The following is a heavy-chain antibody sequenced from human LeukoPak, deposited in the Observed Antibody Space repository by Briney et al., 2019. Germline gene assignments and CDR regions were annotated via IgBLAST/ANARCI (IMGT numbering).Heavy chain of an antibody. J-gene: IGHJ4*02. CDR3: ARLRWGVDY. Sequence: PSETLSLTCTVSGGSISSYYWSWIRHPPGKGLEWIGYIYYSGSTNYNPSLKSRVTISVDTSKNQFSLKLSSVTAADTAVYYCARLRWGVDYWGQGTLVIVSS. D-gene: IGHD3-16*01. V-gene: IGHV4-59*01. CDR1: GGSISSYY. CDR2: IYYSGST.